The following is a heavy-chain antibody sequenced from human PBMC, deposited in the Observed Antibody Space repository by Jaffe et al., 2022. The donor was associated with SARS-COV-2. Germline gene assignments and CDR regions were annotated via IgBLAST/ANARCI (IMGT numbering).Heavy chain of an antibody. CDR2: ISSSSSYI. CDR1: GFTFSSYS. CDR3: ARAHLSSGWNYYYYGMDV. Sequence: EVQLVESGGGLVKPGGSLRLSCAASGFTFSSYSMNWVRQAPGKGLEWVSSISSSSSYIYYADSVKGRFTISRDNAKNSLYLQMNSLRAEDTAVYYCARAHLSSGWNYYYYGMDVWGQGTTVTVSS. J-gene: IGHJ6*02. D-gene: IGHD6-19*01. V-gene: IGHV3-21*01.